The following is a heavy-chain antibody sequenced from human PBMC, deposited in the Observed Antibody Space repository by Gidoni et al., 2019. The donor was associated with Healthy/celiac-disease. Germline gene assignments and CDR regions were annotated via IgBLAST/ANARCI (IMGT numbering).Heavy chain of an antibody. CDR2: INAGNGNT. CDR1: GYTCTSYA. J-gene: IGHJ3*02. D-gene: IGHD1-26*01. Sequence: QVQLVQSGAEVKKPGASVQVSCKASGYTCTSYAMHWVRQAPGQRLEWMGWINAGNGNTKYSQKFQGRVTITRDTSARTAYMELSSLRSEDTAVYYCARSRRQGELPIFDIWGQGTMVTVSS. CDR3: ARSRRQGELPIFDI. V-gene: IGHV1-3*01.